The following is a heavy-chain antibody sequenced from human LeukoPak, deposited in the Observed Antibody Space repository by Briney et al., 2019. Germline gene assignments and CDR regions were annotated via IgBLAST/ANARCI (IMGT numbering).Heavy chain of an antibody. D-gene: IGHD4-17*01. V-gene: IGHV4-59*01. CDR2: IYYSGST. J-gene: IGHJ4*02. Sequence: SETLSLTCTVSGGSISSYYWSWIRQPPGKGLEWIGYIYYSGSTNYNPSLKSRVTISVDTSTNQFSLKLSSVTAADTAVYYCARDQYGDYVFDYWGQGTLVTVSS. CDR1: GGSISSYY. CDR3: ARDQYGDYVFDY.